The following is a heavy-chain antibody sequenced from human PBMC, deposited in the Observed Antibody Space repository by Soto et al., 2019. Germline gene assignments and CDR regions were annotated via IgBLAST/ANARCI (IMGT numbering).Heavy chain of an antibody. Sequence: VQLLESGGGLVQPGGSLRLSCAASGFTFSSFALSWVRQAPGKGLEWVSAISGSGDGIDYADSVKGQFTISRDNAKNTLYLQMNSLRAEDTAVYYCARVGWRPIVSGDYWGQGTLVTVSS. CDR2: ISGSGDGI. D-gene: IGHD2-15*01. V-gene: IGHV3-23*01. CDR1: GFTFSSFA. CDR3: ARVGWRPIVSGDY. J-gene: IGHJ4*02.